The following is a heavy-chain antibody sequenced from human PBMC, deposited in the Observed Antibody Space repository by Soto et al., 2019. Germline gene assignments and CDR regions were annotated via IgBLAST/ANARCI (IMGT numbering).Heavy chain of an antibody. CDR2: IDWDDDK. J-gene: IGHJ4*02. D-gene: IGHD3-22*01. Sequence: SGPTLVNPTQTLTLTCTFSGFSLTTGGMCVAWIRQPPGKALEWLALIDWDDDKNYSTSLKTRLTISKDTSKNQVVLTMTNMDPVDTATYYCARVPGYYDSSGFIGFDSWGQGTLVTVSS. CDR3: ARVPGYYDSSGFIGFDS. CDR1: GFSLTTGGMC. V-gene: IGHV2-70*01.